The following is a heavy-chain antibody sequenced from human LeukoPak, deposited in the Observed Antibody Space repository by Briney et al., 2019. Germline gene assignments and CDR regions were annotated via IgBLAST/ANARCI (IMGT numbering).Heavy chain of an antibody. Sequence: SETLSLTCTVSGGSISSYYWSWIRQPAGKGLEWIGRIYTSGSTNYNPSLKSRVTISVDKSKNQFSLKLSSVTAADTAVYYCVRVDRSWGWFDPWGQGTLVTVSS. V-gene: IGHV4-4*07. CDR3: VRVDRSWGWFDP. CDR1: GGSISSYY. CDR2: IYTSGST. D-gene: IGHD6-13*01. J-gene: IGHJ5*02.